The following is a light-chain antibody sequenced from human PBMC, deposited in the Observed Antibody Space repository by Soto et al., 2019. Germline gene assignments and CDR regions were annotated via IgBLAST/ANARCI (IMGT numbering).Light chain of an antibody. Sequence: DIQMTQSPSPLSASVGDRVTITCRASQSISSWLAWYKHKPGKAPKLLLYKAARFESGVPSRFSGSGSGTEFTLTSSSVQPDVFATYDCQQYNNLWTFGQEPSVEIK. J-gene: IGKJ1*01. CDR1: QSISSW. CDR3: QQYNNLWT. CDR2: KAA. V-gene: IGKV1-5*03.